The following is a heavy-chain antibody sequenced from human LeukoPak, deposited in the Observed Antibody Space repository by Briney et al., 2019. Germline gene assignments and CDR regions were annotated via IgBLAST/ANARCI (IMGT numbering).Heavy chain of an antibody. CDR2: IYYSGST. Sequence: SETLSLTCTVSGGSIGSSSYYWGWIRQPPGKGLEWIGSIYYSGSTYYNPSLKSRVTISVDTSKNQFSLKLTSVTAADTAVYYCARVKVLGGGIYYYDYWGQGTLVTVSS. CDR3: ARVKVLGGGIYYYDY. D-gene: IGHD3-16*01. CDR1: GGSIGSSSYY. J-gene: IGHJ4*02. V-gene: IGHV4-39*07.